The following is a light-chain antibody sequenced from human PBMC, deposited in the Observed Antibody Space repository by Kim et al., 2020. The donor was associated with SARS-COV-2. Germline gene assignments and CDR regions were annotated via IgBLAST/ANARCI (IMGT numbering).Light chain of an antibody. CDR3: SSYTSSSTQV. CDR2: DVS. Sequence: LSITISCTGTSSDVGGYNYVSWYQQHPGKAPKLMIYDVSNRPSGVSNRFSGSKSGNTASLTISGLQAEDEADYYCSSYTSSSTQVFGTGTKVTVL. V-gene: IGLV2-14*03. J-gene: IGLJ1*01. CDR1: SSDVGGYNY.